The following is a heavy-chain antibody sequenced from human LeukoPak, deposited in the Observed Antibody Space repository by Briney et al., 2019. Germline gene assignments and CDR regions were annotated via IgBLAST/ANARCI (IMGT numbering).Heavy chain of an antibody. J-gene: IGHJ4*02. D-gene: IGHD3-22*01. V-gene: IGHV1-18*01. CDR2: ISACNGNT. CDR3: ARGWDSSGFFDY. Sequence: GASVKVSFKGSGYTFTSYGDSWVRQAPGQGLEWMGWISACNGNTNYAKQLHGRLTMTTDTSTSTDYMELRSVRSDDTAVYYCARGWDSSGFFDYWGQGTLVTVSS. CDR1: GYTFTSYG.